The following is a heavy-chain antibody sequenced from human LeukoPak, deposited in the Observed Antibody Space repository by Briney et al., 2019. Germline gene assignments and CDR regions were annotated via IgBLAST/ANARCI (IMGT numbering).Heavy chain of an antibody. CDR1: GYTFTSYD. CDR2: MNPNSGNT. V-gene: IGHV1-8*01. J-gene: IGHJ4*02. Sequence: ASVKVSCKAPGYTFTSYDINWVRQAIGQGLEWMGWMNPNSGNTGYAQKFQGRVTMTRNTSISTAYMELSSLRSEDTAVYYCARGMFRLAAGPVPSYYWGQGTLVTVSS. D-gene: IGHD6-6*01. CDR3: ARGMFRLAAGPVPSYY.